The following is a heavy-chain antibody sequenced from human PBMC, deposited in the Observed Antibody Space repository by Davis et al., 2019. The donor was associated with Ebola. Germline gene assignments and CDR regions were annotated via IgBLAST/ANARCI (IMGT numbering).Heavy chain of an antibody. CDR2: IIPILGIA. D-gene: IGHD1-26*01. J-gene: IGHJ4*02. CDR3: AGFLGRRAFDY. Sequence: SVKVSCKASGGTFSSYTISWVRQAPGQGLAWMGRIIPILGIANYAQKFQGRVTITADKSTSTAYMELSSLRSEDTAVYYCAGFLGRRAFDYWGQGTLITVSS. CDR1: GGTFSSYT. V-gene: IGHV1-69*02.